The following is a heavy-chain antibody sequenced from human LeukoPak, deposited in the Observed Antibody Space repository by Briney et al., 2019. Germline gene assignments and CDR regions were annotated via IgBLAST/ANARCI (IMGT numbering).Heavy chain of an antibody. J-gene: IGHJ4*02. CDR1: GYTFTGYY. D-gene: IGHD1-26*01. V-gene: IGHV1-2*06. CDR3: ARRHRELAQLDY. CDR2: INPNSGGT. Sequence: ASVKVSCKASGYTFTGYYMHWVRQAPGQGLEWMGRINPNSGGTNYAQKFQGRVTMTRDTSISTAYMELSRLGSDDTAVYYCARRHRELAQLDYWGQGTLVTVSS.